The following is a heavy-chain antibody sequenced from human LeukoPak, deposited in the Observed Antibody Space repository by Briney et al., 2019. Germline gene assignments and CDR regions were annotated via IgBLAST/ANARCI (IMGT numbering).Heavy chain of an antibody. CDR1: GFTFSRYG. CDR3: AKDTGHLSTFDY. D-gene: IGHD2-8*02. Sequence: PGGSLRLSCAASGFTFSRYGLHWVRQAPGKGLEWVAFIRDDGSTRYYADSVKGRFTVSRDNSKNTLYLQMDSLRAEDTALYYCAKDTGHLSTFDYWGQGTLVTVSS. V-gene: IGHV3-30*02. J-gene: IGHJ4*02. CDR2: IRDDGSTR.